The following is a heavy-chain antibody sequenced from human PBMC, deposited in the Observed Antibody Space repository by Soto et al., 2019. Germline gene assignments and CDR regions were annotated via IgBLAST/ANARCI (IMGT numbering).Heavy chain of an antibody. Sequence: LRLSCAASGFTVSSNYMSWVRQAPGKGLEWVAVISYDGSNKYYADSVKGRFTISRDNSKNTLYLQMNSLRAEDTAVYYCARDEAQLDYYCYGMDVWGQGTTVTVSS. CDR1: GFTVSSNY. CDR2: ISYDGSNK. D-gene: IGHD6-13*01. CDR3: ARDEAQLDYYCYGMDV. V-gene: IGHV3-30-3*01. J-gene: IGHJ6*02.